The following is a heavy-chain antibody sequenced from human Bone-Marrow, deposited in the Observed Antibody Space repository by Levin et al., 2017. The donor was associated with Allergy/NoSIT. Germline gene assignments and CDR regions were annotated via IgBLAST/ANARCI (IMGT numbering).Heavy chain of an antibody. J-gene: IGHJ4*02. CDR3: ATEITNTYYYESSGFDY. V-gene: IGHV3-15*01. CDR2: IKSKTDGGSP. CDR1: GFTLSNVW. Sequence: GGSLRLSCVASGFTLSNVWMSWVRQAPGKGLEWVGRIKSKTDGGSPDYAAPVKGRFTISRDDSKYILYLHMYSLKTDDAAVYYCATEITNTYYYESSGFDYWGQGTRVTVSS. D-gene: IGHD3-22*01.